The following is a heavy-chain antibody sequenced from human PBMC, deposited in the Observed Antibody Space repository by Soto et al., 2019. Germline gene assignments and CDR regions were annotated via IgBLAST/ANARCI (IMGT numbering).Heavy chain of an antibody. J-gene: IGHJ4*02. Sequence: VSVKVSCKASGYAFTIYYMHWVRQAPGQGLEWMGIINPSGGSTSYAQKFQGRVTMTRDTSTSTVYMELSSLRSEDTAVYYCARVGYGDTDAPGYWGQGTLVTVSS. V-gene: IGHV1-46*01. CDR1: GYAFTIYY. CDR3: ARVGYGDTDAPGY. CDR2: INPSGGST. D-gene: IGHD4-17*01.